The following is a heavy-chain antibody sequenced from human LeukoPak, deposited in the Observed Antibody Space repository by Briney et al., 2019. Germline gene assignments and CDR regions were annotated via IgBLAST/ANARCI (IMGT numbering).Heavy chain of an antibody. J-gene: IGHJ4*02. Sequence: GGSLRLSCAASGFTFNNFGVHWVRQAPGKGLEWVAVISYDGGHKYYADSVTGRFTISKDNSKNTVYLQMSSLSAEDTALYYCARSDGYCAGGSCSPDYWGQGTLVTVSS. CDR2: ISYDGGHK. CDR1: GFTFNNFG. CDR3: ARSDGYCAGGSCSPDY. D-gene: IGHD2-8*02. V-gene: IGHV3-30*03.